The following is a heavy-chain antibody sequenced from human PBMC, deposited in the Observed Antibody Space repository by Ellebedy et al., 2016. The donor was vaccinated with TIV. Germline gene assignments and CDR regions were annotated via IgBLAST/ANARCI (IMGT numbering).Heavy chain of an antibody. J-gene: IGHJ3*01. D-gene: IGHD4-23*01. V-gene: IGHV3-23*01. CDR1: GISLRSYA. CDR2: ITESGGNT. Sequence: GESLKISCAASGISLRSYAMSWVRQAPGKGLEWVSSITESGGNTYYADSVKGRFTISRDNSKDTLFLQMNSLRAEDPAIYFCARDPVGVGPAFDVWGQGTMVTVSS. CDR3: ARDPVGVGPAFDV.